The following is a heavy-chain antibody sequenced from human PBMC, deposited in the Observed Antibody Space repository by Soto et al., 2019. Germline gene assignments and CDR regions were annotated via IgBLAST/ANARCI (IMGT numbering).Heavy chain of an antibody. CDR2: VYWDDDK. CDR1: GFSLTTSGLG. Sequence: EYGPTLVNPTQTLTLTCTFSGFSLTTSGLGVGWIRQPPGKALEWLALVYWDDDKRYSPSLKNRLTLTKVTSKNQLVLTMTNMDPVDTATYLLVHSHSYGTVLSFYDRGPGTLVTVSS. V-gene: IGHV2-5*02. D-gene: IGHD1-1*01. CDR3: VHSHSYGTVLSFYD. J-gene: IGHJ4*02.